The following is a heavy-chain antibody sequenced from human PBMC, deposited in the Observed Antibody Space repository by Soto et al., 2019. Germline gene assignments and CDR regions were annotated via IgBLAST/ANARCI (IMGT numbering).Heavy chain of an antibody. Sequence: GGSLRLSCAASGFTFINYSMNWVRQAPGKGLEWVSYISSSSSTIYYADSVKGRFTSSRDNAKNSLYLQMNSLRAEDTAVYYCATYYDSSGRWGQGTLVTVSS. V-gene: IGHV3-48*01. D-gene: IGHD3-22*01. J-gene: IGHJ4*02. CDR3: ATYYDSSGR. CDR1: GFTFINYS. CDR2: ISSSSSTI.